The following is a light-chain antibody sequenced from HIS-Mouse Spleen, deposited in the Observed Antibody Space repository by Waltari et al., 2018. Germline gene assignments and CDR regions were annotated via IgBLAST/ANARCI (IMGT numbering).Light chain of an antibody. CDR1: QSVLYSSNNKNY. CDR2: WAS. V-gene: IGKV4-1*01. CDR3: QQYYSTPYT. J-gene: IGKJ2*01. Sequence: DIVMTQSPDSLAVSLGERATLNCKSRQSVLYSSNNKNYLAWYQQTPGQPPKLLIYWASTRESGVPDRFSGSGSGTDFTLTISSLQAEDVAVYYCQQYYSTPYTFGQGTKLEIK.